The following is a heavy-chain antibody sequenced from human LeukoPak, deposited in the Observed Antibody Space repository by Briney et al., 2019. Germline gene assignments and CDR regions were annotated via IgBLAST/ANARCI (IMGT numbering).Heavy chain of an antibody. Sequence: ASVKVSFKASGGTFSSYAISWVRQAPGQGLEWMGGIIPIFGTANYAQKFQGRVTITADESTSTAYMELSSLRSEDTAVYYCARGKVVSQYVEMGGYKYCFDYWGQGTLVTVSS. V-gene: IGHV1-69*01. J-gene: IGHJ4*02. CDR1: GGTFSSYA. D-gene: IGHD5-24*01. CDR2: IIPIFGTA. CDR3: ARGKVVSQYVEMGGYKYCFDY.